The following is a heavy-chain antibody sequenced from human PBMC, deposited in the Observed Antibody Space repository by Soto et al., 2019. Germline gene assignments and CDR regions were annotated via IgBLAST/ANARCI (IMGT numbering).Heavy chain of an antibody. Sequence: GASVKVSCKASGYTFTSYGISWVRQAPGQGLEWMGWISAYNGNTNYAHKLQGRVTMTTDTSTSTAYMELRSLRSDDTAVYYCARDSDETYYDILTGYYPSYWGQGTLVTVSS. CDR3: ARDSDETYYDILTGYYPSY. CDR1: GYTFTSYG. D-gene: IGHD3-9*01. V-gene: IGHV1-18*01. CDR2: ISAYNGNT. J-gene: IGHJ4*02.